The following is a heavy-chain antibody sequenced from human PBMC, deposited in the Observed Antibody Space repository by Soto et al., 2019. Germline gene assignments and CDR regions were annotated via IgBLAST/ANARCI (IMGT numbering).Heavy chain of an antibody. J-gene: IGHJ4*02. CDR2: INHSGST. Sequence: QVQLQQWGAGLLKPSETLSLTCAVYGGSFSGYYWSWIRQPPGKGLEWIGEINHSGSTNYNPSLKSRVTISVDTSKNQFSLKLSSVTAADTAVYYCARGALEYLFDYWGQGTLVTVSS. D-gene: IGHD1-1*01. V-gene: IGHV4-34*01. CDR3: ARGALEYLFDY. CDR1: GGSFSGYY.